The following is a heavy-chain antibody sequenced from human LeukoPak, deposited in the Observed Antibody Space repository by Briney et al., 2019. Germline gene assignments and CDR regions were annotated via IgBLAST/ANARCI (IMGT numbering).Heavy chain of an antibody. J-gene: IGHJ5*02. D-gene: IGHD2-2*01. CDR3: ARAGDIVVVPAAIPVPVGENWFDP. V-gene: IGHV1-2*04. CDR2: INPNSGGT. CDR1: GYTFTGYY. Sequence: ASVKVSCKASGYTFTGYYMHWVRQAPGQGLEWMGWINPNSGGTNYAQKFQGWVTMTRDTSISTAYMELSRLRSDDTAVYYCARAGDIVVVPAAIPVPVGENWFDPWGQGTLVTVSS.